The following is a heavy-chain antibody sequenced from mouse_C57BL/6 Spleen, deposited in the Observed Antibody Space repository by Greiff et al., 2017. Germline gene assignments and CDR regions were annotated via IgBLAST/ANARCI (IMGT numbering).Heavy chain of an antibody. CDR3: ARRGGSSRYFDV. D-gene: IGHD1-1*01. CDR1: SCSFTGYY. J-gene: IGHJ1*03. CDR2: INPSTGGT. V-gene: IGHV1-42*01. Sequence: VQLQQSGPELVKPGASVKISCKASSCSFTGYYMNWVKQSPEKSLEWIGEINPSTGGTTYNQKFKAKATLTVDKSSSTAYMQLKSLTSEDSAVYYGARRGGSSRYFDVWGTGTTVTVSS.